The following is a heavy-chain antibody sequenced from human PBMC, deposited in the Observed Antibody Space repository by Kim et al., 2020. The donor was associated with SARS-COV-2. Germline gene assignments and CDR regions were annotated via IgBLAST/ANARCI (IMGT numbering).Heavy chain of an antibody. CDR3: GRDPGYRNGMDV. D-gene: IGHD5-18*01. J-gene: IGHJ6*02. CDR2: IYGGGTA. Sequence: GGSLRLSCAASGLSVNKDYMSWVRQPPGKALEWVSTIYGGGTAFYTDAVKGRFTISRDNSGNTVYLQMNGLRDDDTAVYYCGRDPGYRNGMDVWGQGITV. CDR1: GLSVNKDY. V-gene: IGHV3-53*01.